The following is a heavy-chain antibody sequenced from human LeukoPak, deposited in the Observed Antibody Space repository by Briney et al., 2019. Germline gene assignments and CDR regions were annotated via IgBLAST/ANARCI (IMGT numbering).Heavy chain of an antibody. D-gene: IGHD6-13*01. J-gene: IGHJ3*02. CDR1: GGSISSSSYY. CDR3: ARDGPGYSSSWLSKNAFDI. CDR2: IYYSGST. V-gene: IGHV4-39*07. Sequence: SETLSLTCTVSGGSISSSSYYWGWIRQPPGKGLEWIGSIYYSGSTYYNPSLKSRVTISVDTSKNQFSLKLSSVTAADTAVYYCARDGPGYSSSWLSKNAFDIWGQGTMVTVSS.